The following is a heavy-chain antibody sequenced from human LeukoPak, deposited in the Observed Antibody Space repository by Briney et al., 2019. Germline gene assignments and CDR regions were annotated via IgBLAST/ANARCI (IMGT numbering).Heavy chain of an antibody. CDR3: ARAPAVAGPLYYFDY. CDR1: GFSFSIYG. CDR2: ISYDGSNK. D-gene: IGHD6-19*01. J-gene: IGHJ4*02. Sequence: GRSLRLSCAASGFSFSIYGMHWVRQAPGKGLEWVAVISYDGSNKYYADSVKGRFTISRDNSKNTLYLQMNSLRAEDTAVYYCARAPAVAGPLYYFDYWGQGTLVTVSS. V-gene: IGHV3-30*03.